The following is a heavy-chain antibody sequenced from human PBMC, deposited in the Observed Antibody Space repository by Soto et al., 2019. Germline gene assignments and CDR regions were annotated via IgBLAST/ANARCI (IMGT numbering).Heavy chain of an antibody. CDR1: GDSITSGGNF. CDR3: ARVNNDILTGYFIAFDI. D-gene: IGHD3-9*01. Sequence: QVQLRESGPGLVKPSQTLSLTCSVSGDSITSGGNFWSWIRQRPGKGLEWIGHVSDSGNMQYNPSIKSRLSLSVDTSKNHFSLKLTSATAADTAVYYCARVNNDILTGYFIAFDIWGQGTMVTVSS. J-gene: IGHJ3*02. CDR2: VSDSGNM. V-gene: IGHV4-31*03.